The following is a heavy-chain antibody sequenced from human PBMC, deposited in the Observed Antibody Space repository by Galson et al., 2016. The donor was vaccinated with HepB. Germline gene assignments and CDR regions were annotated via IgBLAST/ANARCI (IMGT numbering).Heavy chain of an antibody. D-gene: IGHD1-1*01. J-gene: IGHJ4*02. CDR2: ISGSGDNT. CDR1: AFTFSSYG. Sequence: SLRLSCAASAFTFSSYGMHWVRQAPGKGLEWVSTISGSGDNTFHAESVKGRFTISRDNPRNTLFLQMNSLTAEDTAVYYCAKDAKRMPTGNGGIYDSWGQGAPVTVSS. V-gene: IGHV3-23*01. CDR3: AKDAKRMPTGNGGIYDS.